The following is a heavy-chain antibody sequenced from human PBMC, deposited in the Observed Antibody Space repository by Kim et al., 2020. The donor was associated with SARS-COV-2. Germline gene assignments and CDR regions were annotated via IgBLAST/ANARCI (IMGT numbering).Heavy chain of an antibody. J-gene: IGHJ3*02. D-gene: IGHD3-10*01. CDR1: GFTFSSYA. Sequence: GGSLRLSCAASGFTFSSYAMHWVRQAPGKGLEYVSAISSNGGSTYYANSMKGRFTISRDNSKNTLYLQMGSLRAEDMAVYYCAREVLLWFGEPSRAFDI. CDR2: ISSNGGST. CDR3: AREVLLWFGEPSRAFDI. V-gene: IGHV3-64*01.